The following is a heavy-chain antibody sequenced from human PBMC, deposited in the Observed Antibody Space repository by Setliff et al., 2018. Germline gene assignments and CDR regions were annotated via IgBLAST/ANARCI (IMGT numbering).Heavy chain of an antibody. CDR3: ARGLHDTRDDYYVGAFDM. CDR1: GGSISSSNYY. V-gene: IGHV4-39*07. D-gene: IGHD3-22*01. Sequence: PSETLSLTCTVSGGSISSSNYYWGWIRQPPGKGLEWIGNIYYGGSAYYNPSLKSRVTISVDTSKNKLSLRLTSVTAADTALYYCARGLHDTRDDYYVGAFDMWGLGTKVTVSS. J-gene: IGHJ3*02. CDR2: IYYGGSA.